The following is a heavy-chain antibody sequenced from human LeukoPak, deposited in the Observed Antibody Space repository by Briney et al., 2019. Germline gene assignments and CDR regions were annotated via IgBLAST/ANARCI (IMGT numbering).Heavy chain of an antibody. V-gene: IGHV3-23*01. Sequence: GGSLRLSCAASGFTFSSYAMSWVRQAPGKGLEWVSAISGSGGSTYYADSVKGRFTISRDNAKNTLYLQMNSLRPEDTAVYFCASGELDSLYYFDYWGQGTLVTVSS. CDR3: ASGELDSLYYFDY. D-gene: IGHD1-1*01. CDR2: ISGSGGST. CDR1: GFTFSSYA. J-gene: IGHJ4*02.